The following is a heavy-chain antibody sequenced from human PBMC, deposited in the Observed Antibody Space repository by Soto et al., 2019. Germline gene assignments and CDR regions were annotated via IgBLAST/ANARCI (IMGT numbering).Heavy chain of an antibody. V-gene: IGHV3-23*01. CDR3: ARRSPSWAFDI. D-gene: IGHD2-15*01. J-gene: IGHJ3*02. Sequence: EVQLLESGGGLVQPGGSLRLSCAASGFTFSNYAMSWVRQAPGKGLEWVSAISGSGSCTYYADSVKGRFSISRDHSKNTLYLQMSSLRAEDTAVYYCARRSPSWAFDIWGQGTMVTVSS. CDR1: GFTFSNYA. CDR2: ISGSGSCT.